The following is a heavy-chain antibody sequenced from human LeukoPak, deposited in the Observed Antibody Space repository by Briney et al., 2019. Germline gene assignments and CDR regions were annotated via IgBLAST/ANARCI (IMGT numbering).Heavy chain of an antibody. D-gene: IGHD3-16*01. CDR3: ARELRTFGS. CDR1: GFTFSSYW. Sequence: GGSLRLSCAASGFTFSSYWMTWVRQAPGKGLEWVANLKHNGDELNYVDSVEDRFTISRDNAKNSLYLHMTSLRAEDTAVYYCARELRTFGSWGQGTLVTVSS. J-gene: IGHJ4*02. CDR2: LKHNGDEL. V-gene: IGHV3-7*01.